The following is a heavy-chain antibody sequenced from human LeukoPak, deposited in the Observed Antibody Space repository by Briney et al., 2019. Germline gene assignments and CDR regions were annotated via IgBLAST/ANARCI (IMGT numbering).Heavy chain of an antibody. V-gene: IGHV3-23*01. CDR3: AKDRRPTMVRGPVSDY. Sequence: GGSLRLSCAASGFTFSSYAMSWVRQAPGKGLEWVSAISGSGGSTYYADSVKGRFTISRDNSKNTLYLQMNSLRAEGTAVYYCAKDRRPTMVRGPVSDYWGQGTLVTVSS. CDR1: GFTFSSYA. CDR2: ISGSGGST. D-gene: IGHD3-10*01. J-gene: IGHJ4*02.